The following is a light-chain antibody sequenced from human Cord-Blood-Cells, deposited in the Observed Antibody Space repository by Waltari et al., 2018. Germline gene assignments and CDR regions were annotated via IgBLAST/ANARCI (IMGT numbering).Light chain of an antibody. CDR3: QQYYSTPYT. J-gene: IGKJ2*01. Sequence: DIVMTQSPDSLAVSLGERATINCKSSPSVLYSSNNKNYLAWYQQKPGQPPKLLIYWASTRESGVPDRFSVSGSGTDFTLTISSLQAEDVAVYYCQQYYSTPYTFGQGTKLEIK. CDR2: WAS. V-gene: IGKV4-1*01. CDR1: PSVLYSSNNKNY.